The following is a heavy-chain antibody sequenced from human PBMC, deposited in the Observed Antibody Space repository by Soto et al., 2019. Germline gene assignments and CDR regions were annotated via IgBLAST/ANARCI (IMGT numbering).Heavy chain of an antibody. D-gene: IGHD3-3*01. J-gene: IGHJ4*02. V-gene: IGHV3-23*01. CDR3: AKGNNLEWFLSPIAY. Sequence: EVQLLDFGGDLVQPGGSLRLSCAASGFTFSNYVMSWVRQAPGKGLEWVSAISGSGGSTYSADSVKGRFTICRDNSKNTLYLQMDSLRAEDTAVYYCAKGNNLEWFLSPIAYWGQGTLVTVSS. CDR2: ISGSGGST. CDR1: GFTFSNYV.